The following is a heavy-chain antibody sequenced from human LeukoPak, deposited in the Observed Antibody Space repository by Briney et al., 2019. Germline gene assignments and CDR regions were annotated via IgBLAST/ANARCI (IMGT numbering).Heavy chain of an antibody. CDR1: GFTFSSYA. D-gene: IGHD3-22*01. V-gene: IGHV3-30*04. Sequence: GGSLRLSCAASGFTFSSYAMHWVRQAPGKGLEWVALISYDGSNKYFADSVKGRFTISRDSSKNTLYLQMNSLRAEDTAVYYCAKGKASDSSGYDGAFDIWGQGTMVTVSS. CDR3: AKGKASDSSGYDGAFDI. J-gene: IGHJ3*02. CDR2: ISYDGSNK.